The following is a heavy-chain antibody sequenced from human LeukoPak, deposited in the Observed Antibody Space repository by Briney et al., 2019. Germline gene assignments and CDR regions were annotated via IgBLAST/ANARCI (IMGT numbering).Heavy chain of an antibody. V-gene: IGHV4-39*07. Sequence: SETLSLTCTVSGGSISSSSYYWGWIRQPPGKGLEWIGSIYYSGSTYYNPSLKSRVTISVDTSKNQFSLKLSSVTAADTAVYYCARVLEPYFYDSSGYYFDYWGQGTLVTVSS. CDR3: ARVLEPYFYDSSGYYFDY. CDR1: GGSISSSSYY. CDR2: IYYSGST. D-gene: IGHD3-22*01. J-gene: IGHJ4*02.